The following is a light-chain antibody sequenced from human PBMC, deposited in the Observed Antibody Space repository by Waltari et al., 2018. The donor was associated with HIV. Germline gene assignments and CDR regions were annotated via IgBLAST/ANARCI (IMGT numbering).Light chain of an antibody. V-gene: IGLV2-14*03. CDR1: SSDVGGYNY. J-gene: IGLJ3*02. CDR2: DVS. CDR3: SSYRSSSTWV. Sequence: QSALTQPASVSGSPGQSITISCTGTSSDVGGYNYVSWYQQHPGKAPKLIIYDVSNRPSGVSNRFSCSKSGNTASLTISGLQAEDEADYYCSSYRSSSTWVFGGGTKLTVL.